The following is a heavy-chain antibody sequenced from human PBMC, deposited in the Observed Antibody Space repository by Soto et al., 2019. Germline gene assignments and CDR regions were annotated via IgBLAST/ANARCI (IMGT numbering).Heavy chain of an antibody. CDR1: GFTFSSYA. D-gene: IGHD6-13*01. V-gene: IGHV3-23*01. J-gene: IGHJ1*01. CDR2: ISGSGGST. Sequence: EVQLLESGGGLVQPGGSLRLSCAASGFTFSSYAMSWVRQAPGKGLEWVSAISGSGGSTYYADSVKGRFTISRDNSKNALYMEMNSLGVEDPAVYYCAKEVTGIAADPSQHWGQGTLVPVSS. CDR3: AKEVTGIAADPSQH.